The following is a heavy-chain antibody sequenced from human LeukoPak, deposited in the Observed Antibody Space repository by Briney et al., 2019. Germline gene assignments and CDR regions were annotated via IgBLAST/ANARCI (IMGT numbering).Heavy chain of an antibody. J-gene: IGHJ4*02. V-gene: IGHV1-69*05. Sequence: ASVKVSCKASGGTFSSYAISWVRQAPGQGLEWMGGIIPMFGTANYAQKFQGRVTITTDESTNTAYMELSSLRSEDTAMYYCARGGGKWELLRAFDYWGQGTLVTVSS. CDR1: GGTFSSYA. CDR2: IIPMFGTA. CDR3: ARGGGKWELLRAFDY. D-gene: IGHD1-26*01.